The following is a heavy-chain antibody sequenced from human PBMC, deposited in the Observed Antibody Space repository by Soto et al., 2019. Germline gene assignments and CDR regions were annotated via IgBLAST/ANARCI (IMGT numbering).Heavy chain of an antibody. CDR3: ARRPKYCSGGSCYIDY. V-gene: IGHV3-66*01. J-gene: IGHJ4*02. Sequence: EVQLVESGGGLVQPGGSLRLSCAASGFTVSSNYMCWVRQAPGKGLEWVSVIYSGGSTYYADSVKGRFTISRDNSKNTLYLQMNSLRAEDTAVYYCARRPKYCSGGSCYIDYWGQGTLVTVSS. CDR1: GFTVSSNY. CDR2: IYSGGST. D-gene: IGHD2-15*01.